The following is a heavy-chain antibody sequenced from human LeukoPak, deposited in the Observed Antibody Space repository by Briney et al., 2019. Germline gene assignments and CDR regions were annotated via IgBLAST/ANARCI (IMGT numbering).Heavy chain of an antibody. Sequence: SVKVSCKASGFTFTSSAMQWLRQARGQRLEWIGWIVVGSGNTNYAQKFQERVTITRDMSTSTAYMELSSLRSEDTAVYYCAAGLVMPGMDVWGQGTTVTVSS. D-gene: IGHD3-9*01. CDR3: AAGLVMPGMDV. J-gene: IGHJ6*02. CDR2: IVVGSGNT. CDR1: GFTFTSSA. V-gene: IGHV1-58*02.